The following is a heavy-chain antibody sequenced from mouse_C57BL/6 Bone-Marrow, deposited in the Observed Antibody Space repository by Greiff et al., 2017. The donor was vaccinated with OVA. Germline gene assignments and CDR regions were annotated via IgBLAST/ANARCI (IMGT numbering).Heavy chain of an antibody. CDR3: AREGSGYPWFAY. J-gene: IGHJ3*01. V-gene: IGHV3-6*01. D-gene: IGHD3-2*02. Sequence: EVKLMESGPGLVKPSQSLSLTCSVTGYSITSGYYWNWIRQFPGNKLEWMGYISYDGSNNYNPSLKNRISITRDTAKNQFFLKLNSVTTEDTATYYCAREGSGYPWFAYWGQGTLVTVSA. CDR2: ISYDGSN. CDR1: GYSITSGYY.